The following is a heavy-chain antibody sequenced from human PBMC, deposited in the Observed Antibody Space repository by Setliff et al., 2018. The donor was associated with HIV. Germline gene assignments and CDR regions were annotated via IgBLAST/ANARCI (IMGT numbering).Heavy chain of an antibody. V-gene: IGHV4-39*01. CDR2: VYYSGSP. J-gene: IGHJ4*02. CDR3: ARYQLLWLAFDS. CDR1: GGSIITSSHF. Sequence: SETLSLTCTVSGGSIITSSHFWGWVRQPPGKGLEWIATVYYSGSPSYNPPLTSRLSISVDTSNNQFSLKLTSVTAADTALYFCARYQLLWLAFDSWGQGTLVTVSS. D-gene: IGHD2-2*01.